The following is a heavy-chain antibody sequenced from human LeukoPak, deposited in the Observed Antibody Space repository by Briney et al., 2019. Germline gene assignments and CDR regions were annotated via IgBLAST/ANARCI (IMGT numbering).Heavy chain of an antibody. CDR1: GGSISSSSYY. Sequence: SETLSLTCTVSGGSISSSSYYWGWIRQPPGKGLEWIGSIYYSGSTYYNPSLKSRVTISVDTSKNQFSLKLSSVTAADTAVYYCARHVLRIAARPGWFDPWGQGTLVTVSS. CDR3: ARHVLRIAARPGWFDP. V-gene: IGHV4-39*01. CDR2: IYYSGST. D-gene: IGHD6-6*01. J-gene: IGHJ5*02.